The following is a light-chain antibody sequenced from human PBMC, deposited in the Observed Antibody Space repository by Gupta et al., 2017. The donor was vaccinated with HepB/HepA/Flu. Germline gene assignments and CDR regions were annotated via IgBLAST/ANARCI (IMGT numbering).Light chain of an antibody. CDR1: QSVFYSPNNKNY. V-gene: IGKV4-1*01. Sequence: DIVMTQSPDSLAVSLGERSTINCKSSQSVFYSPNNKNYLAWYQQKPGQPPKLLIYWASTRESGVPDRFSGSGSGTDFTLTISSLQAEDLAVYYCHQYDNRLPLTFGGGTKVEIK. J-gene: IGKJ4*01. CDR2: WAS. CDR3: HQYDNRLPLT.